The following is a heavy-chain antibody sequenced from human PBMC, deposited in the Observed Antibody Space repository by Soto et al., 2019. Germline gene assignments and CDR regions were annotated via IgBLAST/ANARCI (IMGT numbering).Heavy chain of an antibody. J-gene: IGHJ6*02. V-gene: IGHV4-31*03. CDR2: IYYSGST. Sequence: QVQLQESGPGLVKSSQTLSLTCTVSGGSISSDGNYWSWIRQHPGKGLEWIGYIYYSGSTNYNPSLKSRVTISVDTSKNQFSLKLNSVTAADTAVYYCARARMVRGIIYYYGMDVWGQGTTVTVSS. D-gene: IGHD3-10*01. CDR3: ARARMVRGIIYYYGMDV. CDR1: GGSISSDGNY.